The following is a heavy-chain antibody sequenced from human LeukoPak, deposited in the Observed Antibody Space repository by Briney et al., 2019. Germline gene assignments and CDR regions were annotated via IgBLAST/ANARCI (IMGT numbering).Heavy chain of an antibody. CDR3: ARADYGDYAIDY. V-gene: IGHV3-7*01. CDR1: GFTFSSYW. J-gene: IGHJ4*02. CDR2: IKQDGSEK. D-gene: IGHD4-17*01. Sequence: GGSRRLSCAASGFTFSSYWMSWVRQAPGKGLEWVANIKQDGSEKCYVDSVKGQFTISRDNAKNSLYLQMNSLRAEDTAVYYCARADYGDYAIDYWGQGTLVTVSS.